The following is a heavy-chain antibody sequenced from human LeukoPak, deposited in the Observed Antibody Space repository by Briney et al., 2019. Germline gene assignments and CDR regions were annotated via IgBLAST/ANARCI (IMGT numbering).Heavy chain of an antibody. J-gene: IGHJ4*02. CDR3: RRGSSWYGGPDY. V-gene: IGHV4-4*02. CDR1: GGSISSSNW. D-gene: IGHD6-13*01. Sequence: SETLSLTCAVSGGSISSSNWWSWVRQPPGKGLEWIGEIYHSGSTNYNPSLKSRVTISVDKSKDQFSLKLSSVTAADTAVYYCRRGSSWYGGPDYWGQGTLVTVSS. CDR2: IYHSGST.